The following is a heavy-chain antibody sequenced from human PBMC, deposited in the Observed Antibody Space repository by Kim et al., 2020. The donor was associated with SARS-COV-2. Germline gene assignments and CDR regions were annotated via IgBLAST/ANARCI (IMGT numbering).Heavy chain of an antibody. D-gene: IGHD3-16*01. CDR2: ISYDGSNK. CDR1: GFTFSSYA. CDR3: ARVAYYDYVDPQYYFDY. V-gene: IGHV3-30*04. J-gene: IGHJ4*02. Sequence: VGSLRLSCAASGFTFSSYAMHWVRQAPGKGLEWVAVISYDGSNKYYADSVKGRFTISRDNSKNTLYLQMNSLRAEDTAVYYCARVAYYDYVDPQYYFDYWGQGTLVTVSS.